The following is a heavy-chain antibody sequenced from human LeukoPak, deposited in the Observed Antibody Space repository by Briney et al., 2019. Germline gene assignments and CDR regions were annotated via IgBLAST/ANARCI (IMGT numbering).Heavy chain of an antibody. V-gene: IGHV4-4*07. Sequence: SETLSLTCTVSGGSISSYYWSWIRQPAGKGLEWIGRIYTSGSTNYNPSLKSRVTMSVDTSKNQFSLKLSSVTAADTAVYYCAISTTVTPGGYYGMDVWGQGTTVTVSS. CDR1: GGSISSYY. CDR2: IYTSGST. D-gene: IGHD4-17*01. CDR3: AISTTVTPGGYYGMDV. J-gene: IGHJ6*02.